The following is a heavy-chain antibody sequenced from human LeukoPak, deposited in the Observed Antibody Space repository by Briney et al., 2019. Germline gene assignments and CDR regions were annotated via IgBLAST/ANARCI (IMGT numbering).Heavy chain of an antibody. CDR2: IYTSGST. V-gene: IGHV4-61*02. CDR1: GGSISSGSYY. J-gene: IGHJ4*02. CDR3: ATHDKTSSGYYGY. D-gene: IGHD3-22*01. Sequence: SQTLSLTCTVSGGSISSGSYYWNWIRQPAGKGLEWIGRIYTSGSTNYNPSLKSRVTISVDTSKNQFSLKLSSVTAADTAVYYCATHDKTSSGYYGYWGQGTLVTVSS.